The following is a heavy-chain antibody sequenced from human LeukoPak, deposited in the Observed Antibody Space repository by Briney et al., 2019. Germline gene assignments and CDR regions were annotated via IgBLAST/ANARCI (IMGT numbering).Heavy chain of an antibody. CDR2: ISAYNGNT. Sequence: ASVKVSCKASGYTFTSYGISWVRQAPGQGLEWMGWISAYNGNTNYAQKLQGRVTMTTDTSTSTAYMELRSLRSDDTAVYYCARSEYYYDSSAFDYWGQGTLVTVSS. CDR1: GYTFTSYG. D-gene: IGHD3-22*01. J-gene: IGHJ4*02. V-gene: IGHV1-18*01. CDR3: ARSEYYYDSSAFDY.